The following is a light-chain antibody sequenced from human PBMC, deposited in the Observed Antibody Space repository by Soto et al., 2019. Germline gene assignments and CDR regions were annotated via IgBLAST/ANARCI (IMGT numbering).Light chain of an antibody. CDR2: GAS. Sequence: EIVLTQSPGTLSLSPGERATLSCRASQSVSSTYLIWYQQKPGQAPRLLIYGASSRATGVPDRFSGGGSGTDFTLTISSLQPDDFATYYCQQYNSYSSWTFGQGTKV. J-gene: IGKJ1*01. CDR3: QQYNSYSSWT. CDR1: QSVSSTY. V-gene: IGKV3-20*01.